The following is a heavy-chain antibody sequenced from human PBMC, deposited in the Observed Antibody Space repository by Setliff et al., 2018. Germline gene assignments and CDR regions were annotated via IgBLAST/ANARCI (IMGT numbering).Heavy chain of an antibody. J-gene: IGHJ4*02. D-gene: IGHD2-2*01. CDR2: ISPYSGNT. CDR3: SRLVRYCTRTSCQRLSGDDY. Sequence: ASVKVSCKASGYTFTDYGVTWVRQAPGQGLEWVGWISPYSGNTYYAPRFQGRITMTTDTSTTTAYMELKSLRSDDTAIYYCSRLVRYCTRTSCQRLSGDDYWGQGALVTVSS. CDR1: GYTFTDYG. V-gene: IGHV1-18*01.